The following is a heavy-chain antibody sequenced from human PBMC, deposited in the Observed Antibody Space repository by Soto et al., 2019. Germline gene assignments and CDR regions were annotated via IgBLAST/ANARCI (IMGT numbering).Heavy chain of an antibody. CDR1: GYTFTSYV. CDR2: IIPIFGTA. V-gene: IGHV1-69*13. D-gene: IGHD3-10*01. Sequence: SVKVSCKASGYTFTSYVISWVRQAPGQGLEWMGGIIPIFGTANYAQKFQGRVTITADESTSTAYMELSSLRSEDTAVYYCARHNYGSGSTYFDYWGQGTLVTVS. J-gene: IGHJ4*02. CDR3: ARHNYGSGSTYFDY.